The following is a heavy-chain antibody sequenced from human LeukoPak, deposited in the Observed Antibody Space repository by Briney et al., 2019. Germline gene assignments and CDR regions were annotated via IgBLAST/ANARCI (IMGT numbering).Heavy chain of an antibody. CDR3: ARHITMVRGVMAFDY. J-gene: IGHJ4*02. Sequence: SETLSLTCTVSGGSISSSSYYWGWIRQPPGKGLEWIGSIYYSGSTYYNPSLKSRVTISVDTSKNQFSLKLSSVTAADTAVYYCARHITMVRGVMAFDYWGRGTLVTVSS. CDR2: IYYSGST. D-gene: IGHD3-10*01. V-gene: IGHV4-39*01. CDR1: GGSISSSSYY.